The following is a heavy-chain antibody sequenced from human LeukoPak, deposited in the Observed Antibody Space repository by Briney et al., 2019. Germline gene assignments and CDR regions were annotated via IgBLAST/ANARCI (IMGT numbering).Heavy chain of an antibody. V-gene: IGHV1-69*06. CDR1: GGTFSSYA. CDR2: IIPIFGTA. J-gene: IGHJ6*03. Sequence: APVKVSCKASGGTFSSYAISWVRQAPGQGLEWMGGIIPIFGTANYAQKFQGRVTITADKSTSTAYMELSSLRSEDTAVYYCARGDKRVYYYYMDVWGKGTTVTVSS. D-gene: IGHD1-26*01. CDR3: ARGDKRVYYYYMDV.